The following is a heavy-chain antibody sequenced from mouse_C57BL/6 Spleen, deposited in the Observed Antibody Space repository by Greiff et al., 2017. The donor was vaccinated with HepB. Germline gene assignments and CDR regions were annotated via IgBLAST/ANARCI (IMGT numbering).Heavy chain of an antibody. Sequence: EVKLVESGGGLVQPGGSLSLSCAASGFTFTDYYMSWVRQPPGKALEWLGFIRNKANGYTTEYSASVKGRFTISRDNSQSILYLQMNSLRAEDTATYYCASYRSSYGAMDYWGQGTSVTVSS. V-gene: IGHV7-3*01. CDR1: GFTFTDYY. CDR2: IRNKANGYTT. J-gene: IGHJ4*01. CDR3: ASYRSSYGAMDY. D-gene: IGHD1-1*01.